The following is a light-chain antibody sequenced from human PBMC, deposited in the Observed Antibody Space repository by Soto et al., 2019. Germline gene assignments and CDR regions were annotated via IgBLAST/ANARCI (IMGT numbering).Light chain of an antibody. CDR2: GAS. V-gene: IGKV3-20*01. CDR1: QSVSSSY. Sequence: EIVLTQSPGTLSLSPGERATLSCRASQSVSSSYLAWYQQKPGQTPRLLIYGASSRAIGIPDRFSRSGSGRDFTLLISRLGPEDFAVYYCQQFRNSPYTFGQGTKLDIK. CDR3: QQFRNSPYT. J-gene: IGKJ2*01.